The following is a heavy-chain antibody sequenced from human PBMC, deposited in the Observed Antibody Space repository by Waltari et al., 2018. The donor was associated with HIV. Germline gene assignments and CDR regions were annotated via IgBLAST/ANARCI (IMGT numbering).Heavy chain of an antibody. J-gene: IGHJ4*02. V-gene: IGHV1-46*01. Sequence: QVQLAQSGAEVKKPGVSVKVSCKASGYTSLSYYMPWVRHAPGQGLKWMAIINPSGNSTSYVQKFQGRLTMTRDTSTSTVYMELSSLRSEDTAVYYCARAPCSGGSCRLFDYWGQGTLVTVSS. D-gene: IGHD2-15*01. CDR3: ARAPCSGGSCRLFDY. CDR1: GYTSLSYY. CDR2: INPSGNST.